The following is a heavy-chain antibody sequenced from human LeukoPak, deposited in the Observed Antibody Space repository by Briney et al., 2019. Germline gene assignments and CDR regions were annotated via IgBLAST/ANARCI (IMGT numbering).Heavy chain of an antibody. Sequence: GGSLRLSCAASGFTFSSYAMSWVRQAPGKGLEWVSGISWNSGSIGYADSVKGRFTISRDNAKNSLYLQMNSLRAEDTALYYCAKGGYYCSSTSCYELDYWGQGTLVTVSS. D-gene: IGHD2-2*01. CDR1: GFTFSSYA. V-gene: IGHV3-9*01. CDR3: AKGGYYCSSTSCYELDY. CDR2: ISWNSGSI. J-gene: IGHJ4*02.